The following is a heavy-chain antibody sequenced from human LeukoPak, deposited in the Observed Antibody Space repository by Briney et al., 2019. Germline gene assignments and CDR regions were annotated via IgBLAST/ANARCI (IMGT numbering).Heavy chain of an antibody. CDR2: INHSGST. J-gene: IGHJ4*02. Sequence: SSETLSLTCAVYGGSFSGYYWSWIRQPPGKGLEWIGEINHSGSTNYNPSLKSRVTISVDTSKNQFSLKLSSVTAADTAVYYCARLNDFWSGYYGYYFDYWGQGTLVTVSS. D-gene: IGHD3-3*01. CDR3: ARLNDFWSGYYGYYFDY. CDR1: GGSFSGYY. V-gene: IGHV4-34*01.